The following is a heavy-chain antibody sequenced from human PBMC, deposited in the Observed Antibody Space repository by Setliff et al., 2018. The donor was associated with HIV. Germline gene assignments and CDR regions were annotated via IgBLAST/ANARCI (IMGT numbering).Heavy chain of an antibody. J-gene: IGHJ4*02. V-gene: IGHV4-31*01. D-gene: IGHD3-10*01. CDR2: IYYDGAT. CDR3: ARGGALTMAPAGCFDS. Sequence: SETLSLTCTRRVSGDAINSGNNYWNWIRQRPRKGLEWIGYIYYDGATYYNPSLRSPVTISVDPSKNQIFLKMTSVTAADTAVYYCARGGALTMAPAGCFDSWGQGILVTVSS. CDR1: GDAINSGNNY.